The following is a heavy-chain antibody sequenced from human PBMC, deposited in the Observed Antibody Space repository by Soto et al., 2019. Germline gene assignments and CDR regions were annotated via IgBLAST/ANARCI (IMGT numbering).Heavy chain of an antibody. CDR1: GGSINSGGYY. CDR3: ARGYRQSGYSSSWVFDY. CDR2: IYYRGST. Sequence: QVQLQESGPGLVKPSQTLSLICTVSGGSINSGGYYWNWIRQHPGKRLEWIGSIYYRGSTYYNPSLRSRVTLSADTSENHFALKLSSVTAAATAVYFCARGYRQSGYSSSWVFDYWGQGTLVNVSS. D-gene: IGHD6-13*01. V-gene: IGHV4-31*03. J-gene: IGHJ4*02.